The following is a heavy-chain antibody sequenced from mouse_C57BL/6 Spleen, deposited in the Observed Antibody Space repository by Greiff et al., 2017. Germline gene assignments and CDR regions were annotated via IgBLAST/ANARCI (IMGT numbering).Heavy chain of an antibody. J-gene: IGHJ4*01. D-gene: IGHD1-1*01. Sequence: QVQLQQSGAELVKPGASVKLSCKASGYTFTSYWMHWVKQRPGQGLEWIGMIHPNSGSTNYNEKFKSKATLTVDKSSSTAYMQLSSLTSEDSAVYYCARAVYLYAMDYWGQGTSVTVSS. V-gene: IGHV1-64*01. CDR1: GYTFTSYW. CDR2: IHPNSGST. CDR3: ARAVYLYAMDY.